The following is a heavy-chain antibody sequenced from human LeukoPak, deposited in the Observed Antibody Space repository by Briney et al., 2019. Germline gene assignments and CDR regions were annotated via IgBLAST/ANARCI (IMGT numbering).Heavy chain of an antibody. Sequence: GGSLRLSCAASGFTVSSNYMSWVRQAPGKGLEWGSVIYGGVKTVYADSVQGRFTISRDNSKSTLYLQMSSLRAEDTAVYYCAKSPKTGFLFDYWGKGTLVTVSS. D-gene: IGHD1-1*01. CDR3: AKSPKTGFLFDY. CDR1: GFTVSSNY. V-gene: IGHV3-66*01. J-gene: IGHJ4*02. CDR2: IYGGVKT.